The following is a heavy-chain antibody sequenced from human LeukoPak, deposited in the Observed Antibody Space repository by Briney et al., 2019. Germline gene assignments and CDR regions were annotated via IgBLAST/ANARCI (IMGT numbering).Heavy chain of an antibody. D-gene: IGHD3-22*01. CDR3: ATESDYYDTSIFFSY. J-gene: IGHJ4*02. Sequence: ASVKVSCKVSGIILTELPIHWVRQAPGKGLEWVGRFDRDGGRTISAQKFQARVRMSEDTSTDTAYMELRSLKSDDTAVYYCATESDYYDTSIFFSYWGQGTLVTVSS. CDR1: GIILTELP. CDR2: FDRDGGRT. V-gene: IGHV1-24*01.